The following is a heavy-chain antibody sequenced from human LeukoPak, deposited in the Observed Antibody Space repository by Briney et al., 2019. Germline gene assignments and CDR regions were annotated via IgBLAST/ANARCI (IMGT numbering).Heavy chain of an antibody. D-gene: IGHD3-10*01. CDR3: ARGLNTMVRGVIIKRRDYYYYGMDV. CDR1: GYTFTSYD. J-gene: IGHJ6*02. CDR2: MNPNSGTT. V-gene: IGHV1-8*01. Sequence: GASVKVSCKASGYTFTSYDINWGRQPTGQGLEWMGWMNPNSGTTTYAQTFQGRVTMTRNTSISTAYMELRSLRSEDTAVYYCARGLNTMVRGVIIKRRDYYYYGMDVWGQGTTVTVSS.